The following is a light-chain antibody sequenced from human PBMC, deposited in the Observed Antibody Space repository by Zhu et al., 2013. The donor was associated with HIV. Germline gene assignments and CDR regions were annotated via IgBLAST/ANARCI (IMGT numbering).Light chain of an antibody. Sequence: DIVLTQSPATLSVSPGERATLSCRASQSVSSHLAWYQQKPGQAPRLLIYGAFLRATGVPDRFSATGSETDFTLTIDRLEPQDFAMYYCQQYGSSPPLTFGGGTKVEVK. CDR3: QQYGSSPPLT. V-gene: IGKV3-20*01. J-gene: IGKJ4*01. CDR1: QSVSSH. CDR2: GAF.